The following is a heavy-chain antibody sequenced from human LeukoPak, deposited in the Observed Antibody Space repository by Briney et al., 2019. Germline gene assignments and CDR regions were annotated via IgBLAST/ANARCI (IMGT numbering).Heavy chain of an antibody. V-gene: IGHV3-11*01. D-gene: IGHD4/OR15-4a*01. CDR1: GVSFSGSS. J-gene: IGHJ4*02. CDR3: GRDPDYGDPY. CDR2: ITSSGTST. Sequence: GGTPRLSCSASGVSFSGSSMSWFCLSPEKGVGWIAYITSSGTSTEHADSVKGRFTISRVNAKNSLYLQMNSLRPEDTAVYYCGRDPDYGDPYWGQGTLVTVSS.